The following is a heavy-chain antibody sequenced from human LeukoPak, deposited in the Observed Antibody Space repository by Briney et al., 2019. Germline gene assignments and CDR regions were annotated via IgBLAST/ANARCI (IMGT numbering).Heavy chain of an antibody. Sequence: ASVKVSCKASGYTFTSYAMYWVRQAPGQRLEWMGWINAGNGNTKYSQKFQGRVTITRDTSASTAYMELSSLRSEDTAVYYCARESRDGGYEDYWGQGTLVTVSS. CDR1: GYTFTSYA. V-gene: IGHV1-3*01. D-gene: IGHD5-12*01. J-gene: IGHJ4*02. CDR3: ARESRDGGYEDY. CDR2: INAGNGNT.